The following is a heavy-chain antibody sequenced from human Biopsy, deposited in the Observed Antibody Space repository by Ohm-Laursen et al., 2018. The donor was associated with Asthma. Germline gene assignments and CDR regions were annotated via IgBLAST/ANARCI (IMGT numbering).Heavy chain of an antibody. D-gene: IGHD5/OR15-5a*01. J-gene: IGHJ6*02. CDR3: ARIAMCTTTACGPYYIYKMDV. Sequence: SLRLSCAASGFRFSDYDMNWVRQAPGKGLEWVATISSSSGSRDYADSVKGRFTISRDSSNTVYLQMNWLRAEDTAIYYYARIAMCTTTACGPYYIYKMDVWGQGTTATVSS. CDR2: ISSSSGSR. V-gene: IGHV3-23*01. CDR1: GFRFSDYD.